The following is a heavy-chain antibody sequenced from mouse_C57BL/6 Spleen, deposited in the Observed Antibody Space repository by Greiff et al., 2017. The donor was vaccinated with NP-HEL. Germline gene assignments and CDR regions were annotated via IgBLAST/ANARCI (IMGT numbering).Heavy chain of an antibody. CDR1: GYTFTSYW. J-gene: IGHJ2*01. Sequence: VQLQQPGAELVMPGASVKLSCEASGYTFTSYWMHWVKQRPGQGLEWIGEIDPSDSYTNYNQKFKGKSTLTVDKSSSTAYMQLSSLTSEDSAVYYCARSDDYGGYWGQGTTLTVSS. CDR3: ARSDDYGGY. D-gene: IGHD2-4*01. V-gene: IGHV1-69*01. CDR2: IDPSDSYT.